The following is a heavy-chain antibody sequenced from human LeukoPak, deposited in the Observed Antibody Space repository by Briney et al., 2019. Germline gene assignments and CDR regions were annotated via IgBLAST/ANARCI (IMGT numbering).Heavy chain of an antibody. D-gene: IGHD3-10*01. CDR3: AHSTHYYGSGSWGAFDI. CDR1: GFSLSTSGLG. Sequence: SGPTLVNHTQTLTLTCTFSGFSLSTSGLGVGWIRQPPGNTLEWLALLYWDDDKRYSPSLKSRLTITKNASKNQVVLTMTNMDPVDKAAYYCAHSTHYYGSGSWGAFDIWGQGTMVTVSS. J-gene: IGHJ3*02. CDR2: LYWDDDK. V-gene: IGHV2-5*02.